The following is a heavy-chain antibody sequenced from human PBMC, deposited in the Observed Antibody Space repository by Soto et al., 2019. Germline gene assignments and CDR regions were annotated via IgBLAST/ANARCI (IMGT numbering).Heavy chain of an antibody. V-gene: IGHV1-18*01. CDR3: ARDSGSRDITSYFQYYNNMDV. Sequence: QVQLVQSGAEVKQPGASVKVSCKASGYTFSSYGISWVRQAPGQGLEWMGWISAYNANIKYAQKFQGRVTMTTDTPTTTAYMELTSLRSDDTVVYYCARDSGSRDITSYFQYYNNMDVWGQGTTVTVSS. J-gene: IGHJ6*03. D-gene: IGHD1-20*01. CDR1: GYTFSSYG. CDR2: ISAYNANI.